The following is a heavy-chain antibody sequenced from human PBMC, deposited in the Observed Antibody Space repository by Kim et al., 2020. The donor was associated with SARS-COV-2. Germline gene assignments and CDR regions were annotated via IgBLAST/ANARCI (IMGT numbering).Heavy chain of an antibody. D-gene: IGHD3-10*01. Sequence: GGSLRLSCAASGFTFSSYSMNWVRQAPGKGLEWVSSISSSSSYIYYADSVKGRFTISRDNAKNSLYLQMNSLRAEDTAVYYCARETMVRGVILPYYYYGMDVWGQGTTVTVSS. CDR1: GFTFSSYS. J-gene: IGHJ6*02. CDR3: ARETMVRGVILPYYYYGMDV. CDR2: ISSSSSYI. V-gene: IGHV3-21*01.